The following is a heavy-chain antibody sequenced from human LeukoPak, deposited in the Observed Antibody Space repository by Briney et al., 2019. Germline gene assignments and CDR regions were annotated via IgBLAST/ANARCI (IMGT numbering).Heavy chain of an antibody. D-gene: IGHD6-19*01. CDR1: GGSFSGYY. V-gene: IGHV4-34*01. CDR3: ASHSSGWSPFDY. CDR2: INDSGST. Sequence: PSETLSLTCAVYGGSFSGYYWSWIRQPPGKGLEWIGEINDSGSTNYNPSLKSRVTISVDTSKNQFSLKLSSVTAADTAVYYCASHSSGWSPFDYWGQGTLVTVSS. J-gene: IGHJ4*02.